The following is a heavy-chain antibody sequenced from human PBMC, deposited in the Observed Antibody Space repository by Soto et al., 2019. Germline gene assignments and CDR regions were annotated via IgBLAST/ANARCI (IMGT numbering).Heavy chain of an antibody. CDR1: GGSISSSSYY. J-gene: IGHJ6*02. V-gene: IGHV4-39*01. D-gene: IGHD2-15*01. CDR2: IYYSGST. Sequence: SETLSLTCTVSGGSISSSSYYWGWIRQPPGKGLEWIGSIYYSGSTYYNPSLKSRVTISVDTSKNQFSLKLSSVTAADTAVYYCATLGYCSGGSCYSGKYYYGMDVWGQGTTVTVSS. CDR3: ATLGYCSGGSCYSGKYYYGMDV.